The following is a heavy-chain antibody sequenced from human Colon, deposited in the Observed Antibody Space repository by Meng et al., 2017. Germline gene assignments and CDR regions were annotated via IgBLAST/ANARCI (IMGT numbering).Heavy chain of an antibody. J-gene: IGHJ4*02. V-gene: IGHV4-31*03. D-gene: IGHD4-17*01. CDR1: GGSISSGGYY. CDR2: IYHSGTT. Sequence: VQLQESRPGPLEPSQPLSLTCTVSGGSISSGGYYWIWIRQHPGKGLEWIGYIYHSGTTYYNPSLKSRVTISVDTSENQFSLNLRSVTAADTAVYFCARTLRDYGKIDYWGQGTLVTVSS. CDR3: ARTLRDYGKIDY.